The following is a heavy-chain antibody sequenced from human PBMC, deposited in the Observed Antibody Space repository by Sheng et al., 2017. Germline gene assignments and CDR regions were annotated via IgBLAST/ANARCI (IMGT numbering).Heavy chain of an antibody. J-gene: IGHJ6*03. Sequence: EVQLLESGGGLVQPGGSLRLSCAASGFTFSSYAMSWVRQAPGKGLEWVSAISGSGGSTYYADSVKGRFTISRDNSKNTLYLQMNSLRAEDTAVYYCAKGNSVGSGPLYYYYYMDVWGKGTTVTVSS. V-gene: IGHV3-23*01. D-gene: IGHD6-19*01. CDR1: GFTFSSYA. CDR3: AKGNSVGSGPLYYYYYMDV. CDR2: ISGSGGST.